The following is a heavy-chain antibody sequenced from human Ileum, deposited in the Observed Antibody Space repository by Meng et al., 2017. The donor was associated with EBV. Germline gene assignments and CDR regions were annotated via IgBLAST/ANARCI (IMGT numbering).Heavy chain of an antibody. CDR2: IYYRETT. J-gene: IGHJ4*02. Sequence: LSLTCTVSSFTRDSSSYHWGWQRQSPGKGLEWIGTIYYRETTNYNPTLKSRVTISVDTSKIQFSLKLSYVTAADTAVYYCTRGYSSGWYYFHQWGQGTLVTVSS. V-gene: IGHV4-39*01. CDR1: SFTRDSSSYH. CDR3: TRGYSSGWYYFHQ. D-gene: IGHD6-19*01.